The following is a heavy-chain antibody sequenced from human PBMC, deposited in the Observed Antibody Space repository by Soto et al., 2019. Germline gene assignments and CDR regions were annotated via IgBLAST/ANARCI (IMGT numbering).Heavy chain of an antibody. V-gene: IGHV1-3*01. D-gene: IGHD1-26*01. CDR2: INAGNGNT. CDR1: GYTFTYYA. CDR3: ARSGYSGSYFDS. Sequence: QVQLVQSGAEVKKPGASVKVSCKASGYTFTYYAVHWVRQAPGQRLEWMGWINAGNGNTKYSQKFQGRVTITRDTSASTAYVELASLGSEDTAVYYCARSGYSGSYFDSWGQGSLVTVSS. J-gene: IGHJ4*02.